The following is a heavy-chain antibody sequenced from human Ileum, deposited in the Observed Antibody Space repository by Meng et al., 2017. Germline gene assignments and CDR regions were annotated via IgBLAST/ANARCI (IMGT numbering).Heavy chain of an antibody. CDR1: GFTFNGYW. Sequence: GESLKISCTGSGFTFNGYWMTWVRQAPGKGPEWVTNINEDGGVKNYLDSVKGRFTISRDNARQSLYLQMDSLRVEDTAVYYCARDIQGSASALDIWGQGKRV. D-gene: IGHD6-19*01. CDR3: ARDIQGSASALDI. V-gene: IGHV3-7*01. J-gene: IGHJ3*02. CDR2: INEDGGVK.